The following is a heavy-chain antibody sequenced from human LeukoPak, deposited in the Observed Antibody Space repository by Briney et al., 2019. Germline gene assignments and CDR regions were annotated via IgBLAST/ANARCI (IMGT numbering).Heavy chain of an antibody. CDR2: TYYRSKWYN. CDR1: AASVSSNSAA. V-gene: IGHV6-1*01. Sequence: SPTLSLTFAISAASVSSNSAAWNWIRQSPSRGLEWLGRTYYRSKWYNDYAVSVKSRITINPDTSKNQFSLQLNSVTPEDTAVYYCARDRGDSSSWYAPVGAFDIWGQGTMVTVSS. CDR3: ARDRGDSSSWYAPVGAFDI. J-gene: IGHJ3*02. D-gene: IGHD6-13*01.